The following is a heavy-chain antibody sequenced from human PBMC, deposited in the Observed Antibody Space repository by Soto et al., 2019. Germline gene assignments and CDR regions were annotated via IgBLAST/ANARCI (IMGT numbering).Heavy chain of an antibody. CDR3: AMAGNYRYFEA. J-gene: IGHJ4*02. CDR1: GGTVSSGGYY. V-gene: IGHV4-61*08. CDR2: ISSRGSA. D-gene: IGHD1-7*01. Sequence: TLSLTCTVPGGTVSSGGYYWSWIRQPPGKGLEWIGYISSRGSANYNPSLKSRVTISVDTSKNQFSLKLTSVTAADTAVYYCAMAGNYRYFEAWGQGTLVTVSS.